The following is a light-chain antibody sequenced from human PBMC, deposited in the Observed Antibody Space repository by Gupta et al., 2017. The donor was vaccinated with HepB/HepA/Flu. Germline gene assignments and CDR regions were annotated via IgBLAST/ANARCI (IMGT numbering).Light chain of an antibody. CDR2: DVN. J-gene: IGLJ2*01. Sequence: QSPLTQPACVSGSSGQSIAIYCTGTSSDIGAYNSVSWYQHHPGKAPQLIIYDVNKRPSGVSNRFSGSKSGNTAFLIISGIQAEDEADYFCGSYTRSSTWLFGGGTKVTVL. V-gene: IGLV2-14*03. CDR3: GSYTRSSTWL. CDR1: SSDIGAYNS.